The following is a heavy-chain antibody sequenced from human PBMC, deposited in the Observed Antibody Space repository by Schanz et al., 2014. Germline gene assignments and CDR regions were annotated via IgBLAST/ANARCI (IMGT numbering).Heavy chain of an antibody. CDR3: AKELYSGSHYGWFDP. CDR1: GFSFSGFG. V-gene: IGHV3-23*04. Sequence: VQLVESGGGVVQPGRSLRLSCAGSGFSFSGFGMHWVRQAPGKGLEWVSAISGSGGSTYYADSVKGRFTISRDNSNHTLYLQMNSLRADDTAVYYCAKELYSGSHYGWFDPWGQGTLVTVSS. D-gene: IGHD1-26*01. CDR2: ISGSGGST. J-gene: IGHJ5*02.